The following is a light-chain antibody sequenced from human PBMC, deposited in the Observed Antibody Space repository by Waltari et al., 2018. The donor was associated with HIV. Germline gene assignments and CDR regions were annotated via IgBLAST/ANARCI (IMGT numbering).Light chain of an antibody. CDR2: KDN. V-gene: IGLV3-25*03. CDR1: TLPRQY. J-gene: IGLJ3*02. CDR3: QSSDSSGAYWV. Sequence: SFQLTQPPSVSVSTGQTARITCSGETLPRQYVFWYQQRPGQAPVLVIYKDNERPSGIPERFSGSTSGTTVALTISGVQPEDEADYYCQSSDSSGAYWVFGGGTKLTVL.